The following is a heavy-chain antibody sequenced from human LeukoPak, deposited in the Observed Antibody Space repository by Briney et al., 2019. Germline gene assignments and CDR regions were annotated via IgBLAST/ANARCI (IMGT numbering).Heavy chain of an antibody. CDR2: IYYSGST. V-gene: IGHV4-59*08. Sequence: SETLSLTCTVSGGSISSYYWSWIRQPPGKGLEWTGYIYYSGSTNYNPSLKSRVSISVDTSKNQFPLKLNSVTAADTAIYYCARHGYSGYDLNWFDPWGQGTLVTVSS. D-gene: IGHD5-12*01. J-gene: IGHJ5*02. CDR3: ARHGYSGYDLNWFDP. CDR1: GGSISSYY.